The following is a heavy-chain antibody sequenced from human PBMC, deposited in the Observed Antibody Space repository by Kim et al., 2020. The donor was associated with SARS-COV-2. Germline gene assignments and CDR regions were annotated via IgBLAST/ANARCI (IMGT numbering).Heavy chain of an antibody. Sequence: KDGQKVQRRIIMTPDTSTNTAYMELWSLRSDDTAMYYCARGAYGDVSFDYWGQGTLVTVSS. D-gene: IGHD4-17*01. CDR3: ARGAYGDVSFDY. J-gene: IGHJ4*02. V-gene: IGHV1-18*01.